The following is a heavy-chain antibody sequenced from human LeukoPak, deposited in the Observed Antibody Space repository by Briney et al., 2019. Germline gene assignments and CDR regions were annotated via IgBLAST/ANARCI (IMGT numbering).Heavy chain of an antibody. D-gene: IGHD6-13*01. J-gene: IGHJ3*02. CDR3: ARSSSSWYIDAFDI. V-gene: IGHV4-39*07. CDR1: GDSISSGSFY. CDR2: IYYSGST. Sequence: SETLSLTCTVSGDSISSGSFYWGWIRQPPGKGLEWIGSIYYSGSTYYNPSLKSRVTISVDTSKNQFSLKLSSVTAADTAVYYCARSSSSWYIDAFDIWGQGTMVTVSS.